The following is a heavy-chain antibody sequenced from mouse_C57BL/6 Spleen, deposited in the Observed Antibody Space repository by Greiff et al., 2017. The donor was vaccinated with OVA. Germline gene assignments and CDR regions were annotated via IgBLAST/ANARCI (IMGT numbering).Heavy chain of an antibody. D-gene: IGHD1-1*01. CDR2: IDPNSGGT. J-gene: IGHJ2*01. CDR3: ARDYGSSSYYFDY. CDR1: GYTFTSYW. V-gene: IGHV1-72*01. Sequence: VQLQQPGAELVKPGASVKLSCKASGYTFTSYWMHWVKQRPGRGLEWIGRIDPNSGGTKYNEKVKSKATPTVDKPSSTAYMQLSILTSEDSAVYYCARDYGSSSYYFDYWGQGTTLTVAS.